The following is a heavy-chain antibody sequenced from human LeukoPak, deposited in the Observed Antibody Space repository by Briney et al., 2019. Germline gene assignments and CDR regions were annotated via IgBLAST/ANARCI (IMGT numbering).Heavy chain of an antibody. V-gene: IGHV3-33*01. CDR2: IWYDGSNK. CDR3: AREVDSGYDFVLPPPKQNPLDY. Sequence: GGSLRLSCAASGFTFSSYGMHWVRQAPGKGLEWVAVIWYDGSNKYYADSVKGRFTISRDNSKNTLYLQMNSLRAEDTAVYYCAREVDSGYDFVLPPPKQNPLDYWGQGTLVTVSS. CDR1: GFTFSSYG. D-gene: IGHD5-12*01. J-gene: IGHJ4*02.